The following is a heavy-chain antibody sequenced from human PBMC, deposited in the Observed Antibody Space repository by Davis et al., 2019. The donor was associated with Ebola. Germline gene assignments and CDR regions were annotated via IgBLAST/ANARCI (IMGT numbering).Heavy chain of an antibody. CDR2: INHSGRT. V-gene: IGHV4-34*01. D-gene: IGHD6-25*01. CDR3: ARGGGYGGYGMDV. J-gene: IGHJ6*02. Sequence: MPSETLSLTCAVYGVSFSGYYWNWIRQPPGKGLEWIGEINHSGRTNYNPPLKSRVTMSVDTSKNQFSLRVRSVTAADTAVYYCARGGGYGGYGMDVWGQGTTVTVSS. CDR1: GVSFSGYY.